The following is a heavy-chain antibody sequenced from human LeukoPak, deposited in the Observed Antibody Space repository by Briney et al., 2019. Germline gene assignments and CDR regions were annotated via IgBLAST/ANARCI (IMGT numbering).Heavy chain of an antibody. CDR2: ISYDGSNK. D-gene: IGHD3-22*01. V-gene: IGHV3-30*18. CDR1: GFTFSSYG. J-gene: IGHJ1*01. Sequence: GGSLRLSCAASGFTFSSYGMHWVRQVPGKGLEWVAVISYDGSNKYYADSVKGRFTISRDNSKNTLYLQMNSLRAEDTAMYYCANYYDSSGSDFQHWGQGTLVTVSS. CDR3: ANYYDSSGSDFQH.